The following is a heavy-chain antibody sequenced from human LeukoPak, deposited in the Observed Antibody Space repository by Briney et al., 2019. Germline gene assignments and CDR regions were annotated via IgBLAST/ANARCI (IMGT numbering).Heavy chain of an antibody. J-gene: IGHJ4*02. D-gene: IGHD6-19*01. CDR3: ARVGNSSGFDY. V-gene: IGHV1-69*06. CDR1: GGTFSSYA. CDR2: INPIFGTA. Sequence: ASVKVSCKASGGTFSSYAISWVRQPPGQGLEWMGGINPIFGTANYAQKFRGRVTITADKSTSTAYMELSSLRSEDTAVCYCARVGNSSGFDYWGQGTLVTVSS.